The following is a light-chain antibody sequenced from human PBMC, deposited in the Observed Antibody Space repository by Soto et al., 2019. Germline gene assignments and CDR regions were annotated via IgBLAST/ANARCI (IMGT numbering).Light chain of an antibody. V-gene: IGLV2-8*01. Sequence: QSALTQPPSASGSPGQSVTICCTGTSNDVGGYNFVSWYQQHPGKAPKLMIYEVTKRPSGVPDRFSGSRSGNSASLTVSGLQAEDEADYYCSSYAGGTNLLFGGGTKLTVL. CDR2: EVT. CDR3: SSYAGGTNLL. CDR1: SNDVGGYNF. J-gene: IGLJ2*01.